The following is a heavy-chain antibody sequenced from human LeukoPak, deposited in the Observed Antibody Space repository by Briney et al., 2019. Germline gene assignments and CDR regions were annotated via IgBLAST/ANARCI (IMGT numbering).Heavy chain of an antibody. V-gene: IGHV3-7*01. J-gene: IGHJ3*02. Sequence: GGSLRLSCAASGFTFSSYWMSWVRQAPGKGLEWVANIKQDGSEKYYVDSVKGRFTISRDNAKNSLYLQMNSLRAEDTAVYYCARDQIQAQWLVPKDAFDIWGQGTMVTVSS. CDR3: ARDQIQAQWLVPKDAFDI. CDR2: IKQDGSEK. CDR1: GFTFSSYW. D-gene: IGHD6-19*01.